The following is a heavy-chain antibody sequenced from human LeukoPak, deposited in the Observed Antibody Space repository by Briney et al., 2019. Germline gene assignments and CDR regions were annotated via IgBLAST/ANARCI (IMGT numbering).Heavy chain of an antibody. Sequence: PGGSLRLSCAASGFTFSSYEVNWVRQAPGKGLEWVSYISSSGSTIYYADSVKGRFTISRDNAKNSLYLQMNSLRAEDTAVYYCARDTQIIAATWWIYYYYMDVWGKGTTVTVSS. CDR2: ISSSGSTI. V-gene: IGHV3-48*03. J-gene: IGHJ6*03. CDR3: ARDTQIIAATWWIYYYYMDV. CDR1: GFTFSSYE. D-gene: IGHD6-6*01.